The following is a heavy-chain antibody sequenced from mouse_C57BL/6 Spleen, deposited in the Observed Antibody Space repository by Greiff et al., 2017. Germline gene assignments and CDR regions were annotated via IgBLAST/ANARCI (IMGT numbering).Heavy chain of an antibody. Sequence: EVQLQESGGGLVQPGGSMKLSCVASGFTFSNYWMNWVRQSPEKGLEWVAQIRLKSDNYATHYAESVKGRFTISRDDSKSSVYLQMNNLRAEDTGIYYCTGGRYYAMDYWGQGTSVTVSS. J-gene: IGHJ4*01. CDR2: IRLKSDNYAT. V-gene: IGHV6-3*01. CDR1: GFTFSNYW. CDR3: TGGRYYAMDY.